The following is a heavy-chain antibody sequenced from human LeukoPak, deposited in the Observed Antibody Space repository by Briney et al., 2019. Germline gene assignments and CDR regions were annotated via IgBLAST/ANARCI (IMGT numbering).Heavy chain of an antibody. J-gene: IGHJ4*02. CDR1: GLTFSSYG. CDR2: IWYDGSNK. Sequence: GRSLRLSCAASGLTFSSYGMHWVRQAPGKGLEWVAVIWYDGSNKYCADSVKGRFTISRDNSKNTLYLQMNSLRAEDTAVYYCARSNYDSGGYQFDYWGQGTLVTVSS. D-gene: IGHD3-22*01. V-gene: IGHV3-33*01. CDR3: ARSNYDSGGYQFDY.